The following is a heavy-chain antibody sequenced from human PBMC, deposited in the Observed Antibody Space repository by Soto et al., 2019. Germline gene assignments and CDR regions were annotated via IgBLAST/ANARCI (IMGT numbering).Heavy chain of an antibody. CDR2: IDAGNGNT. CDR1: GYTFTNYA. V-gene: IGHV1-3*05. CDR3: ARVSGYYLPDY. Sequence: QVQLVQSGAEEKKPGASVKVSCKASGYTFTNYAMHWVRQAPGQRLEWMGWIDAGNGNTKYSQKFQGRVTIIRGTSASTAYMELSSLRSEDTAVYYCARVSGYYLPDYWGQGTLVTVSS. J-gene: IGHJ4*02. D-gene: IGHD5-12*01.